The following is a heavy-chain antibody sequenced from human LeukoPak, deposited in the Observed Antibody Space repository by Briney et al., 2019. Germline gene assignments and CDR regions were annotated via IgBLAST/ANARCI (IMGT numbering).Heavy chain of an antibody. CDR3: ARENWGYARHFDY. V-gene: IGHV4-39*07. J-gene: IGHJ4*02. CDR1: GGSISSSSYY. Sequence: PSETLSLTCTVSGGSISSSSYYWGWIRQPPGKGLEWIGNIYHSGSTYYNPSLKSRVTISVDTSKNQFSLKLSSVTAADTAVYYCARENWGYARHFDYWGQGTLFTVSS. D-gene: IGHD7-27*01. CDR2: IYHSGST.